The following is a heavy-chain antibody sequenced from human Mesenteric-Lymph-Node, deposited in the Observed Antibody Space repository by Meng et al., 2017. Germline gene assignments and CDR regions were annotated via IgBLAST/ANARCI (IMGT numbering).Heavy chain of an antibody. V-gene: IGHV1-69*05. CDR3: ARAREELWFGEEYFDY. D-gene: IGHD3-10*01. J-gene: IGHJ4*02. CDR2: IIPIFGTA. Sequence: SVKVSCKASGGTFSSYAISWVRQAPGQGLEWMGGIIPIFGTANYAQKFQGRVTITTDESTSTAYMELSSLRSEDTAVYYCARAREELWFGEEYFDYWGQGTLVTVSS. CDR1: GGTFSSYA.